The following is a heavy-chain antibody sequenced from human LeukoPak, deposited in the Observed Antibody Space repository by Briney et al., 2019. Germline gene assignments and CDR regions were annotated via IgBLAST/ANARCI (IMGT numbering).Heavy chain of an antibody. V-gene: IGHV1-46*01. CDR3: ARDDCSSTRCYKPWDY. Sequence: ASVKVSCKASGYTFTSYFIHWVRQAPGQGLEWMGIINPSDGSTRYAQKFQGRVTMTRDTSTSTVYMELSSLGSDDTAVYYCARDDCSSTRCYKPWDYWGQGTLVTVSS. D-gene: IGHD2-2*01. CDR1: GYTFTSYF. CDR2: INPSDGST. J-gene: IGHJ4*02.